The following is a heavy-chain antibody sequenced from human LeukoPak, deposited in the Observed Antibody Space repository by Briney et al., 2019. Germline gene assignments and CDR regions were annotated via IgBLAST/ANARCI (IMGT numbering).Heavy chain of an antibody. CDR3: ARGKSGWTPTVRSYYGMDV. Sequence: TSETLSLTCAVYGGSFSGYYWSWIRQPPGKGLEWIGEINHSGSTNYNPSLKSRVTISVDTSKNQFSLKLSSVTAADTAVYYCARGKSGWTPTVRSYYGMDVWGQGTTVTVSS. CDR1: GGSFSGYY. V-gene: IGHV4-34*01. CDR2: INHSGST. J-gene: IGHJ6*02. D-gene: IGHD6-19*01.